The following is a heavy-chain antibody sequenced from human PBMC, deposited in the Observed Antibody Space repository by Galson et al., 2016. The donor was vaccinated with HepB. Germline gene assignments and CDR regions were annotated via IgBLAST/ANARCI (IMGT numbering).Heavy chain of an antibody. CDR1: GFTFSSYA. V-gene: IGHV3-23*01. Sequence: SLRLSCAASGFTFSSYAMTWLRQGPGKGVEWVSSISASGTRAFYADAVKGRFTMSRDNSKNTLYVQMDSLGVEDTAVYYCAKDWQETYYGSGSYYKSWGQGTLVTVSS. D-gene: IGHD3-10*01. CDR3: AKDWQETYYGSGSYYKS. J-gene: IGHJ5*02. CDR2: ISASGTRA.